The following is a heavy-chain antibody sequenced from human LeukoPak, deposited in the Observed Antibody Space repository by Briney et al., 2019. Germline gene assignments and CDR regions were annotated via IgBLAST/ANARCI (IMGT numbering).Heavy chain of an antibody. V-gene: IGHV4-34*01. J-gene: IGHJ4*02. D-gene: IGHD6-13*01. CDR1: GGSFSGYY. CDR3: ARGLGYSSSASSSGDY. CDR2: INHSGST. Sequence: SETLSLTCAVYGGSFSGYYWSWIRQPPGKGLEGIGEINHSGSTNYNPSLKSRVTISVDTSKNQFSLKLSSVTAADTAVYYCARGLGYSSSASSSGDYWGQGTLVTVSS.